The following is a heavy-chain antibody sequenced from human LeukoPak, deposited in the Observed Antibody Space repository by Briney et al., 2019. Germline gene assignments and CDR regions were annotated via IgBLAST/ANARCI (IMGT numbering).Heavy chain of an antibody. D-gene: IGHD2-15*01. CDR1: GGSISGSSYY. CDR3: ARGNVVYYYYYYGMDV. Sequence: SETLSLTCTVSGGSISGSSYYWGWIRQPPGKGLEWIGEINHSGSTNYNPSLKSRVTISVDTSKNQFSLKLSSVTAADTAVYYCARGNVVYYYYYYGMDVWGQGTTVTVSS. J-gene: IGHJ6*02. V-gene: IGHV4-39*07. CDR2: INHSGST.